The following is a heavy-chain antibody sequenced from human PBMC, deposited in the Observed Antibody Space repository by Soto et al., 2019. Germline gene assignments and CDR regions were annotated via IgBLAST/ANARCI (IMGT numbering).Heavy chain of an antibody. V-gene: IGHV4-39*01. CDR3: ARPSGSYLYYFDY. Sequence: AETLSLSCTVSGGSISSFSYYWGWIRQPPGKGLEWIGSIYYSGSTYYNPSLKSRVTISVDTSKNQFSLKLSSVTAADTAVYYCARPSGSYLYYFDYWGQGTLVTVSS. J-gene: IGHJ4*02. D-gene: IGHD1-26*01. CDR2: IYYSGST. CDR1: GGSISSFSYY.